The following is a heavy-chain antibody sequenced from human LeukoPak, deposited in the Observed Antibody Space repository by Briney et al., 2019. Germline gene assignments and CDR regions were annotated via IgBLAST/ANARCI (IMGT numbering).Heavy chain of an antibody. V-gene: IGHV4-31*03. D-gene: IGHD3-10*01. CDR2: IYYSGST. J-gene: IGHJ4*02. Sequence: SETLSLTCTVSGGSISSGGYYWSWIRQHPGKGLEWIGYIYYSGSTYYNPSLKSRVTISVDTSKNQFSLKLSSVIAADTAVYYCARDLRGVIDYWGQGTLVTVSS. CDR3: ARDLRGVIDY. CDR1: GGSISSGGYY.